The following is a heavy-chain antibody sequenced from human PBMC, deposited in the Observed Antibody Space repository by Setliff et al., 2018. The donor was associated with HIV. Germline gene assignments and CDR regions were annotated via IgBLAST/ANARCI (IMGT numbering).Heavy chain of an antibody. CDR2: IYTNGST. CDR1: GGSISSYF. J-gene: IGHJ4*02. Sequence: SETLSLTCTVSGGSISSYFWSWIRQPPGKGLEWIGYIYTNGSTNYNPSLKSRVTISVDTSKNQFSLKLNSVTAADTALYYCIIAYSSGWLAPMGFDSWGQGTLVTVSS. CDR3: IIAYSSGWLAPMGFDS. D-gene: IGHD6-19*01. V-gene: IGHV4-4*08.